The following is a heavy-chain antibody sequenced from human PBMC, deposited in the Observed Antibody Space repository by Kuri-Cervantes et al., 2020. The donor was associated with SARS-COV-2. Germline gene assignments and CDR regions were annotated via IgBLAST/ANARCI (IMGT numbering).Heavy chain of an antibody. CDR3: ARGTGGSYLRAYYYYGMDV. D-gene: IGHD1-26*01. V-gene: IGHV1-69*04. CDR2: IIPILGIA. Sequence: SVKVSCKASGGTFSSYAISWVRQAPGQGLEWMGRIIPILGIANYAQKFQGRVTITADKSTSTAYMELSSLRSEDTAVYYCARGTGGSYLRAYYYYGMDVWAQGTTVTVSS. CDR1: GGTFSSYA. J-gene: IGHJ6*02.